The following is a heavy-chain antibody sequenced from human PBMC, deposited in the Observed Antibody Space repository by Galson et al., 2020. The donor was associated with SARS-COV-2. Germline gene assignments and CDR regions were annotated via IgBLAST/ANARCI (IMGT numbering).Heavy chain of an antibody. CDR1: GFTFSDYY. CDR3: AKAGYYDSSGYLGTSFDY. CDR2: ISSSGSTI. V-gene: IGHV3-11*01. Sequence: GESLKISCAASGFTFSDYYMSWIRQAPGKGLEWVSYISSSGSTIYYADSVKGRFTISRDNAKNSLYLQMNSLRAEDTAVYYCAKAGYYDSSGYLGTSFDYWGQGTLVTVSS. D-gene: IGHD3-22*01. J-gene: IGHJ4*02.